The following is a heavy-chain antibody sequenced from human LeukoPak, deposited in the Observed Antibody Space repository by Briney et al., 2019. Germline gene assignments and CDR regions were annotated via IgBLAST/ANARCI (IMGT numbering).Heavy chain of an antibody. Sequence: GSSVKVSCKASGGTFSSYAISWVRQAPGQGLEWMGGIIPIFGTANYAQKFQGRVTITADESTSTAYMELSSLRSEDTAVYYCARGHSSSSYLDAFDIWGQGTMVTVSS. V-gene: IGHV1-69*01. CDR1: GGTFSSYA. CDR2: IIPIFGTA. CDR3: ARGHSSSSYLDAFDI. J-gene: IGHJ3*02. D-gene: IGHD6-6*01.